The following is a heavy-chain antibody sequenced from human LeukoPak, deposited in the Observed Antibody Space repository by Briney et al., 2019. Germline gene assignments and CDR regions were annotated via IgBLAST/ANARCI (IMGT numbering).Heavy chain of an antibody. Sequence: GESLKISCKASGYSFASYWIGWVRQMPGKGLEWMGIIYPGDSDTRYSPSFQGQVTISADKSISTAYLQWSSLKASDTAMYYCAREQWLVPGGFDYWGQGTLVTVSS. J-gene: IGHJ4*02. CDR2: IYPGDSDT. V-gene: IGHV5-51*01. CDR1: GYSFASYW. CDR3: AREQWLVPGGFDY. D-gene: IGHD6-19*01.